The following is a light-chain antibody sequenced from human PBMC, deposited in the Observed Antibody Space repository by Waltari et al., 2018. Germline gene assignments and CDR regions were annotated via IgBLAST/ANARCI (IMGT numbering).Light chain of an antibody. V-gene: IGLV2-14*01. Sequence: QSALTQPASVSGSPGQSITISCTGTSSDVGGYNYVSWYQHHPGKAPKFIIYEVSNRPSGVSHRFSGSTSGNTASLTISGLQAEDEADYYCSSYRSGTSVIFGGGTKVTVL. CDR1: SSDVGGYNY. CDR2: EVS. CDR3: SSYRSGTSVI. J-gene: IGLJ2*01.